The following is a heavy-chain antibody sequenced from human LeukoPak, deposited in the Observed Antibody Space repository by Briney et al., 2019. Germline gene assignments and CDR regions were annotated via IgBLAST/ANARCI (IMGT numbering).Heavy chain of an antibody. CDR1: GGSISSYY. CDR2: IYYSGST. D-gene: IGHD3-3*01. Sequence: SETLSLTCTVSGGSISSYYWSWIRQPPGKGLEWIGYIYYSGSTNYNPSLKSRVTISVDTSKNQFSLKLSSVTAADTAVYYCARDRAYYDFWSGYYGYYYYMDVWGTGTTVTVSS. J-gene: IGHJ6*03. V-gene: IGHV4-59*01. CDR3: ARDRAYYDFWSGYYGYYYYMDV.